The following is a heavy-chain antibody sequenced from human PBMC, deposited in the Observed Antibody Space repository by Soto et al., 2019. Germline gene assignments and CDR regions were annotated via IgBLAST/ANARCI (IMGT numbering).Heavy chain of an antibody. J-gene: IGHJ4*02. D-gene: IGHD3-22*01. V-gene: IGHV4-30-4*01. Sequence: QVQLQESGPGLVKPSQTLSLTCTVSGGSISSGDYYWSWIRQPPGKGLEWIGYIYYSGSTYYNPSLKSRVNISVDTSKNPFSLKLSSVTAADTAVYYCARGWRRFYYDSSGYSFSFDYWGQGTLVTVSS. CDR3: ARGWRRFYYDSSGYSFSFDY. CDR1: GGSISSGDYY. CDR2: IYYSGST.